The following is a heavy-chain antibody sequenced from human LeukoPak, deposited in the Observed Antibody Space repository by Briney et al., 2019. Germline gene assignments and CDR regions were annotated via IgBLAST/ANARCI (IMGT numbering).Heavy chain of an antibody. J-gene: IGHJ4*02. V-gene: IGHV3-21*01. Sequence: GGSLRLSCAASGLTFSSYSMNWVRQAPGKGLEWVSSISSSSSYIYYADSVKGRFTISRDNAKNSLYLQMNSLRAEDTAVYYCARGLRYFDWLFATFDYWGQGTLVTVSS. CDR2: ISSSSSYI. CDR3: ARGLRYFDWLFATFDY. CDR1: GLTFSSYS. D-gene: IGHD3-9*01.